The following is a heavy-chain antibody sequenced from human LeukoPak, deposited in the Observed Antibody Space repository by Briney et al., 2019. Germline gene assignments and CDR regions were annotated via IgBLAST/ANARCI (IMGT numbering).Heavy chain of an antibody. D-gene: IGHD3-22*01. CDR1: GGSFSCYY. J-gene: IGHJ4*02. CDR2: INHSGST. Sequence: SETLSLTCAVYGGSFSCYYWSWIRQPPGKGLEWIGEINHSGSTNYNPSLKSRVTISVDTSKNQFSLKLSSVTAADTAVYYCARGRRYYYDSSGYHDYWGQGTLVTVSS. CDR3: ARGRRYYYDSSGYHDY. V-gene: IGHV4-34*01.